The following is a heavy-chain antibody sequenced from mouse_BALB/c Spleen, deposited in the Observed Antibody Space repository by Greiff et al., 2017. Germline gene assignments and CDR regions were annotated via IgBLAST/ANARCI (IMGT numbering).Heavy chain of an antibody. Sequence: VQLQQSGTVLARPGASVKMSCKASGYSFTSYWMHWVKQRPGQGLEWIGAIYPGNSDTSYNQKFKGKAKLTAVTSASTAYMELSSLTNEDSAVYYCARPLRLSWFAYWGQGTLVTVSA. CDR3: ARPLRLSWFAY. J-gene: IGHJ3*01. CDR2: IYPGNSDT. D-gene: IGHD1-2*01. CDR1: GYSFTSYW. V-gene: IGHV1-5*01.